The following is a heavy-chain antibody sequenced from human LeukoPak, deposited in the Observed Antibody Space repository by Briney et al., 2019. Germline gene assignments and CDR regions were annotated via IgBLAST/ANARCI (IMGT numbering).Heavy chain of an antibody. CDR3: ARDAFMDGGEDY. Sequence: GGSLRLSCAASGFSFSSYSMIWVRQAPGKALEWVSSISSGSTYKAYTDSVKGRFAVSRDNARNSLFLQMDSLEVEDTAVYYCARDAFMDGGEDYWGQGILVTVSS. J-gene: IGHJ4*02. CDR1: GFSFSSYS. D-gene: IGHD4-23*01. CDR2: ISSGSTYK. V-gene: IGHV3-21*01.